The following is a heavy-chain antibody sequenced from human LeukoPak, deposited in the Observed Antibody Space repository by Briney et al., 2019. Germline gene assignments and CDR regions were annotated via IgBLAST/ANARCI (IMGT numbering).Heavy chain of an antibody. CDR1: GFTFSAYG. D-gene: IGHD6-13*01. CDR3: ARNRAAAGDWLDP. Sequence: GGSLRLSCAASGFTFSAYGVHWVRQAPSKGLEWLAFIRYDGRIKNYADSVKGRFTISRDNSKNTLYLQMNSLTTEDTSLYYCARNRAAAGDWLDPWGQGTLVIVSS. J-gene: IGHJ5*02. CDR2: IRYDGRIK. V-gene: IGHV3-30*02.